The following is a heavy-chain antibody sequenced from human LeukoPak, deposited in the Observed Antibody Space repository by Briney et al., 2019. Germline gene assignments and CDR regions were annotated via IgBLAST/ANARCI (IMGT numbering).Heavy chain of an antibody. J-gene: IGHJ6*03. Sequence: GGSLRLSCAASGFTFRSYWMSWVRQAPGKGLEWVANIKQDGSEKYYVDSVKGRFTISRDNAKNSLYLQMNSLRAEDTAVYYCARDPLSGRYYMDVWGKGTTVTISS. CDR2: IKQDGSEK. CDR3: ARDPLSGRYYMDV. CDR1: GFTFRSYW. V-gene: IGHV3-7*01. D-gene: IGHD3-10*01.